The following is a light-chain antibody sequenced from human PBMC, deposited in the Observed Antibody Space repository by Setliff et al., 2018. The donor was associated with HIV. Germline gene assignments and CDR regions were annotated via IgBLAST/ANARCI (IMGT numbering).Light chain of an antibody. CDR1: SSNIGAGYD. V-gene: IGLV1-40*01. J-gene: IGLJ2*01. CDR2: GNS. CDR3: QSFDSSLSPYVV. Sequence: QSALTQPPSVSGAPGQRVTISCTGSSSNIGAGYDVHWYQQLPGTAPKLLISGNSNRPSGVPDRFSGSKSGTSASLAIPGLQAEDEADYYCQSFDSSLSPYVVFGGGTKGTV.